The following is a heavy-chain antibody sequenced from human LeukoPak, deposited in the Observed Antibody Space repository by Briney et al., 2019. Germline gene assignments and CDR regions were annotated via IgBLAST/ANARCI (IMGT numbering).Heavy chain of an antibody. Sequence: GGSLRLSCAASEFTFSSYRMDWVREAPGKGLEWVASISSGSIEIYYADAVKGRFTISRDNAKNSLYLQMSSLRGEDTAVYYCARGGYSHYDYWGPGTLVTVSS. J-gene: IGHJ4*02. CDR1: EFTFSSYR. CDR3: ARGGYSHYDY. D-gene: IGHD6-13*01. V-gene: IGHV3-21*01. CDR2: ISSGSIEI.